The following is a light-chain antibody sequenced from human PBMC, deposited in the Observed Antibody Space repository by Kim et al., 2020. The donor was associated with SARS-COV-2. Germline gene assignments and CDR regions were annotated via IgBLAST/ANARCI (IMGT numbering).Light chain of an antibody. CDR1: QSVSTS. CDR2: DAS. V-gene: IGKV3-11*01. CDR3: QQRRNWRIT. Sequence: EIVLTQSPATLSLSPGERATLSCRASQSVSTSLAWYQQKPGQAPRLLIYDASNRAFGIPARFSGSGSGTDFTLTINSLAPEDFAVYYCQQRRNWRITFGQGTRLEIK. J-gene: IGKJ5*01.